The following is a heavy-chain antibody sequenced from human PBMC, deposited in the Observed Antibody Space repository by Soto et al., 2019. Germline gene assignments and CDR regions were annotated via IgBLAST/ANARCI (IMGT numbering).Heavy chain of an antibody. V-gene: IGHV3-21*01. CDR1: GFTFSSYS. CDR2: ISSSSSYI. CDR3: ARAPYYYDSSGYLDY. Sequence: GGSLRLSCAASGFTFSSYSMNWVRQAPGKGLEWVSSISSSSSYIYYADSVKGRFTISRDNAKNSLYLQMNSPRAEDTAVYYCARAPYYYDSSGYLDYWGQGTLVTVSS. J-gene: IGHJ4*02. D-gene: IGHD3-22*01.